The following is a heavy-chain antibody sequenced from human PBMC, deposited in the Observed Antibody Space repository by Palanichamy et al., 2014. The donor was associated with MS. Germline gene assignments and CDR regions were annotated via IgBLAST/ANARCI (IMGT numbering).Heavy chain of an antibody. J-gene: IGHJ4*02. D-gene: IGHD1-26*01. CDR1: GFTFSSHA. Sequence: QVQLVESGGGVVQPGRSLRLSCAASGFTFSSHAMHWVRQAPGKGLEWVAIISYDGNDKYYADSVKGRFTISRDNSKDTLYLQMNSLRDEDTAVYYCLGEVGPKYFDYWGQGTLVTVSS. CDR3: LGEVGPKYFDY. CDR2: ISYDGNDK. V-gene: IGHV3-30-3*01.